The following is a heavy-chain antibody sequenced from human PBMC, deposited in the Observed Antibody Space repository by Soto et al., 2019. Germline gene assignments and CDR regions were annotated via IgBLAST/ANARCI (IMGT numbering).Heavy chain of an antibody. V-gene: IGHV4-59*01. CDR2: IYYSGST. D-gene: IGHD3-3*01. CDR3: AGCAQRFWSGYGDWFDP. CDR1: GGSISSYY. Sequence: QVQLQESGPGLVKPSETLSLTCTVSGGSISSYYWSWIRQPPGKGLEWIGYIYYSGSTNYNPSLKSRVTISVDTSKNQFSLKLSSVTAADTAVYYCAGCAQRFWSGYGDWFDPWGQGTLVTVSS. J-gene: IGHJ5*02.